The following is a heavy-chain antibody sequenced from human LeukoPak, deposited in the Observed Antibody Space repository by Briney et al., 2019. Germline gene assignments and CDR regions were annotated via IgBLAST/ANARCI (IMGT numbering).Heavy chain of an antibody. CDR1: GFTFSSYA. CDR3: ARGARKGDDYGGFFDY. V-gene: IGHV3-30*04. J-gene: IGHJ4*02. Sequence: GGSLRLSCAASGFTFSSYAMHWVRQAPGKGLEWVAVVSYDGSYKDYADSVKGRFTISRDNSRNTLYLQMNSLRAQDTAVYYCARGARKGDDYGGFFDYWGQGTLVTVSS. CDR2: VSYDGSYK. D-gene: IGHD4-23*01.